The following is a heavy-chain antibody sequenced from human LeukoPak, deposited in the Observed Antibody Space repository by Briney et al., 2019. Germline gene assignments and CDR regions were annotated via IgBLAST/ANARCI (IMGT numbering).Heavy chain of an antibody. D-gene: IGHD2-15*01. CDR3: AKNGDRGAYCSGGSCYPYYYQIMDV. Sequence: GGSLRLSCAASGFTVSNNYVSWVRQAPGKGLEWVSAISGGGGSTYYADTVKGRFTISRDNSKNTLYLQLNSLRAEDTAIYSCAKNGDRGAYCSGGSCYPYYYQIMDVGGKGTAVTISS. V-gene: IGHV3-23*01. CDR1: GFTVSNNY. J-gene: IGHJ6*03. CDR2: ISGGGGST.